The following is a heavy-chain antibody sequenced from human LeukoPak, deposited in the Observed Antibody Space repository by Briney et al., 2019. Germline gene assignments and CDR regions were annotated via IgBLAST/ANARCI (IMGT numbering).Heavy chain of an antibody. CDR3: AREPPGEQQLVRFND. CDR2: IYHSGST. V-gene: IGHV4-30-2*01. J-gene: IGHJ4*02. Sequence: SETLSLTCAVSGGSISSGGYSWSWIRQPPGKGLEWIGYIYHSGSTYYNPSLKSRVTISVDRSKNQFSLRLSSVTPEDTAVYYCAREPPGEQQLVRFNDWGQGTLVTVSS. D-gene: IGHD6-13*01. CDR1: GGSISSGGYS.